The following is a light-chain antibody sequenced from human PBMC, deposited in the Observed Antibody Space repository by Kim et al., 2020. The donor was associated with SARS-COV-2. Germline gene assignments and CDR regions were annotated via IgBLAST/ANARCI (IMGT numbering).Light chain of an antibody. CDR3: QQANSFPLT. CDR1: QGINTW. Sequence: DIQMTQSPSSVSASVGDRVTITCRASQGINTWLAWYQQKPGKAPNLLVYAASSLQSGVPSRFSGSGSGTNFTLTISSLQPEDFAIYYCQQANSFPLTFGGGTKLEI. CDR2: AAS. J-gene: IGKJ4*01. V-gene: IGKV1D-12*01.